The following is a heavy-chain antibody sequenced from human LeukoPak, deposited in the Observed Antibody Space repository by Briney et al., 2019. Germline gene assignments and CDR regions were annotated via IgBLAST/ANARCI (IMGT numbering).Heavy chain of an antibody. Sequence: GGSLRLSCAASGFTFDDYAMHWVRQAPGKGLEWVSSISSSSSYIYYADSLKGRFTISRGNAKNSLYLQMNSLRAEDTAVYYCARGTSSGYYGDYWGQGTLVAVSS. J-gene: IGHJ4*02. CDR2: ISSSSSYI. V-gene: IGHV3-21*01. CDR1: GFTFDDYA. CDR3: ARGTSSGYYGDY. D-gene: IGHD3-22*01.